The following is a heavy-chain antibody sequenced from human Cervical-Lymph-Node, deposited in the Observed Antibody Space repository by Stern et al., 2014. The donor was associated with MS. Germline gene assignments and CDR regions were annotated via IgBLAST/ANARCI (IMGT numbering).Heavy chain of an antibody. CDR1: GLTLSVYS. CDR2: ISYDGSDK. CDR3: ARDYPAYCRSTSCFLDS. D-gene: IGHD2-2*01. J-gene: IGHJ4*02. Sequence: VQLVESGGGVVQPGRSLTLSCAAPGLTLSVYSLHWVHQAPGKGLEWVAVISYDGSDKYYAESVKGRFTISRDNSKSTLYLQMNSLRAEDTAVYYCARDYPAYCRSTSCFLDSWGQGTPVTVSS. V-gene: IGHV3-30*04.